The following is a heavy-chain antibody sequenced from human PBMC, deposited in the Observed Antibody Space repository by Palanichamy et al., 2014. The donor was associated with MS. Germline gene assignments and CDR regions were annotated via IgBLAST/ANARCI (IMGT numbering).Heavy chain of an antibody. CDR2: IWHDGSNK. D-gene: IGHD3-16*01. V-gene: IGHV3-33*01. J-gene: IGHJ5*01. CDR1: GFTFSGYG. CDR3: TRDGGLVNGFDS. Sequence: QVQLVESWGRRGPAWEVLRLSCAASGFTFSGYGMHWVRQAPGKGLEWVAVIWHDGSNKYYVDSVKGRFTISRDNSKNTLYLQMNSLRAEDTAVYYCTRDGGLVNGFDSWGQGTLVTVSS.